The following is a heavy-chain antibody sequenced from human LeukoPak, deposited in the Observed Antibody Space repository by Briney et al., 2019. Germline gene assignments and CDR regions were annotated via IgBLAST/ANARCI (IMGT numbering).Heavy chain of an antibody. Sequence: SETLSLTCTVSGGSISSYYCSWIRQPPGKGLEWIGYIYYSGSTNYNPSLKSRVTISVDTSKNQFSLKLSSVTAADTAVYYCARGGSGWYGSYYFDYRGQGTLVTVSS. V-gene: IGHV4-59*01. CDR1: GGSISSYY. CDR3: ARGGSGWYGSYYFDY. D-gene: IGHD6-19*01. CDR2: IYYSGST. J-gene: IGHJ4*02.